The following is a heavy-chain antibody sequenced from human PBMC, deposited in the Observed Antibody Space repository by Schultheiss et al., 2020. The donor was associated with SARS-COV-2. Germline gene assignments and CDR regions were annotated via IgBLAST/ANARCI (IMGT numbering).Heavy chain of an antibody. Sequence: GESLKISCAASGFTFSSYSMNWVRQAPGKGLEWVANIKQDGSEKYYVDSVKGRFTISRDNAKNSLYLQMNSLRAEDTAVYYCAKGGGIFDYWGQGTLVTVSS. J-gene: IGHJ4*02. CDR1: GFTFSSYS. CDR3: AKGGGIFDY. CDR2: IKQDGSEK. D-gene: IGHD3-16*01. V-gene: IGHV3-7*03.